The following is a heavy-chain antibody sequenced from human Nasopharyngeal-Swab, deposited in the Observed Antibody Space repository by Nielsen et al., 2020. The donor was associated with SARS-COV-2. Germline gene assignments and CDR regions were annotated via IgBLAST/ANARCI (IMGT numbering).Heavy chain of an antibody. D-gene: IGHD1-26*01. CDR2: ISYDGSNK. V-gene: IGHV3-30*18. Sequence: GESLKISCAASGFTFSSYGMHWVRQAPGKGPEWVAVISYDGSNKYYADSVKGRFTISRDNSKNTLYLQMNSLRAEDTAVYYCAKGWGGSYVDAFDIWGQGTMVTVSS. CDR1: GFTFSSYG. CDR3: AKGWGGSYVDAFDI. J-gene: IGHJ3*02.